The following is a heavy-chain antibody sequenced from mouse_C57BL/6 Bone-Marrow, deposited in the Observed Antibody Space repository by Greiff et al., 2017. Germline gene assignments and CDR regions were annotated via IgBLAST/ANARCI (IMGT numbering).Heavy chain of an antibody. V-gene: IGHV14-4*01. Sequence: SGAELVRPGASVKLSCTASGFNIKYDFLHWVQQRSEQGLEWIGWIYPENGDTEYASKFQGKATITAETSSNTAYLQLSSLTSEDTAVTYCTTYSNEWYFDVWGTGTTVTVSS. J-gene: IGHJ1*03. CDR1: GFNIKYDF. CDR3: TTYSNEWYFDV. CDR2: IYPENGDT. D-gene: IGHD2-5*01.